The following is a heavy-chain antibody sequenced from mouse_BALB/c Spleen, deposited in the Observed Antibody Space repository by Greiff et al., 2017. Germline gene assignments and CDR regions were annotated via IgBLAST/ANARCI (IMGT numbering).Heavy chain of an antibody. V-gene: IGHV10-3*03. Sequence: EVQLVEPGGGLVQPKGSLKLSCAASGFTFNTYAMHWVCQAPGKGLEWVARIRSKSNNYATYYADSVKDRFTISRDDSQSMLYLQMNNLKTEDTAMYYCVGDAMDYWGQGTSVTVSS. CDR1: GFTFNTYA. CDR3: VGDAMDY. CDR2: IRSKSNNYAT. J-gene: IGHJ4*01.